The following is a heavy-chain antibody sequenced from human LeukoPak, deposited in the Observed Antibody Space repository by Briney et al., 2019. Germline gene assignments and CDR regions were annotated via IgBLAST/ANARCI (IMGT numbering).Heavy chain of an antibody. Sequence: SETLSLTCSVSSGSLSSPLHYWGWIRQPPGKGLEWIGSIFYTGSTYYNPSLKSRVTISVDTSKKQFSLKLRTATAADTAVYYCARIEAVTRGYNHAYYFDYWGQGTLVTVSS. CDR3: ARIEAVTRGYNHAYYFDY. V-gene: IGHV4-39*07. J-gene: IGHJ4*02. CDR1: SGSLSSPLHY. D-gene: IGHD5-18*01. CDR2: IFYTGST.